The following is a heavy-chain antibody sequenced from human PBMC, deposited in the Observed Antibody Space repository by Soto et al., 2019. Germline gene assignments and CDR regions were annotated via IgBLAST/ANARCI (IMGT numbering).Heavy chain of an antibody. D-gene: IGHD2-15*01. J-gene: IGHJ4*02. CDR2: IYYSGST. CDR3: ARHRPYSSPSYFDY. CDR1: GASISGYY. Sequence: SETLSLTCTVSGASISGYYWSWIRQPPGKGLEWIGYIYYSGSTNYNSSLKSRVTISVDRSKNQFSLKLSSVTAADTAVYYCARHRPYSSPSYFDYWGQGTLVTVSS. V-gene: IGHV4-59*08.